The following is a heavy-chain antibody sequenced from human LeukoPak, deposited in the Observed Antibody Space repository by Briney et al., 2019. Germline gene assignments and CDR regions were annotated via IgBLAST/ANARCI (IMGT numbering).Heavy chain of an antibody. CDR3: ARDLSWYPDCSGGSCYFDY. D-gene: IGHD2-15*01. V-gene: IGHV3-15*01. Sequence: PGGSLRLSCAASGFTFSNAWMSWVRQAPGKGLEWVGRIKSKTDGGTTDYAAPVKGRFTISRDDSKNTLYLQMNSLRAEDTAVYYCARDLSWYPDCSGGSCYFDYWGQGTLVTVSS. J-gene: IGHJ4*02. CDR1: GFTFSNAW. CDR2: IKSKTDGGTT.